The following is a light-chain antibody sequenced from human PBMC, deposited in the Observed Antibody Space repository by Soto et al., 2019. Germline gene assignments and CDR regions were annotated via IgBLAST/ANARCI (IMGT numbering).Light chain of an antibody. V-gene: IGLV2-8*01. Sequence: QSALTQPPSASGSPGQSVTISCTGTSSDVGGYNYVSWYQQHPGKAPKLMIYEVTKRPSGVPDRFSGSKSGNTASLTVSGLLAEDEADYYCASYAGSNKVFXTGTKVTVL. CDR1: SSDVGGYNY. CDR3: ASYAGSNKV. J-gene: IGLJ1*01. CDR2: EVT.